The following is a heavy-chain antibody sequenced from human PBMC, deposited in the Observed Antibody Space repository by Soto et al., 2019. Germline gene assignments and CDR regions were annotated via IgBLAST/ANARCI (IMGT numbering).Heavy chain of an antibody. J-gene: IGHJ4*02. V-gene: IGHV3-48*01. CDR1: GFTFSSYS. CDR3: ARGMTPLDY. Sequence: EVQLVESGGGLVQPGGSLRLSCAASGFTFSSYSMNWVGQAPGKGLEWVSYISRSSSTIYYADSVKGRFTISRDNAKNSLYLQMNSLRAEDTAVYYCARGMTPLDYWGQGTLVTVPS. CDR2: ISRSSSTI.